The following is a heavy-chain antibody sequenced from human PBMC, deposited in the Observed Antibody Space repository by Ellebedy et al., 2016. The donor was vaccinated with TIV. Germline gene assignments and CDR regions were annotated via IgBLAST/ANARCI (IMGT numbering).Heavy chain of an antibody. D-gene: IGHD6-6*01. CDR2: IWSDGSNK. CDR3: ATVSIEVGPDH. V-gene: IGHV3-30*02. Sequence: GESLKISCAASGFSFSSHGFHWVRQTPGKGLEWVALIWSDGSNKYYADSVKGRFTISRDNAKNTLDLQMNSLRAEDTAVYYCATVSIEVGPDHWGQGTLVTVSS. CDR1: GFSFSSHG. J-gene: IGHJ5*02.